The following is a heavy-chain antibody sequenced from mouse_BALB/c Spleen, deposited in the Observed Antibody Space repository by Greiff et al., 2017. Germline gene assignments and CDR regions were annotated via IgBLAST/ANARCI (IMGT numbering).Heavy chain of an antibody. CDR1: GYSFTSYY. CDR3: ARNHYYGPDD. Sequence: EVQLQQSGPELMKPGASVKISCKASGYSFTSYYMHWVKQSHGKSLEWIGYIDPFNGGTSYNQKFKGKATLTVDKSSSTAYMHLSSLTSEDSAVYYCARNHYYGPDDWGQGTTLTVSS. CDR2: IDPFNGGT. J-gene: IGHJ2*01. V-gene: IGHV1S135*01. D-gene: IGHD1-1*01.